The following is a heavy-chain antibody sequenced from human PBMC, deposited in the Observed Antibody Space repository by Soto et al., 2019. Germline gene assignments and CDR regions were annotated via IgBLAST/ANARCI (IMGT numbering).Heavy chain of an antibody. CDR2: IDKVGTDS. CDR1: EFTFSGRS. V-gene: IGHV3-74*01. Sequence: EVQLVESGGGLVQPGGSLRLSCAASEFTFSGRSVHWVRQAPGKGLVWVSGIDKVGTDSTYADSVKGRFTSSRDNAKNSVDLQINSLRVEETAGYYCARGWFGPDVWGKGTMVTVSS. D-gene: IGHD3-10*01. CDR3: ARGWFGPDV. J-gene: IGHJ6*03.